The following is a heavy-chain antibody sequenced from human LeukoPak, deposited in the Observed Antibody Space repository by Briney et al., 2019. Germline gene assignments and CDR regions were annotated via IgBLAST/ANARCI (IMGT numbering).Heavy chain of an antibody. Sequence: PGGSLRLSCAASGFTFSSYGMSWVRQAPGKGLEWVSGINWNGGSTGYADSVKGRFTISRDNAKNSLYLQMNSLRAEDTALYYCARGLERTLLTTPDYWGQGTLVTVSS. J-gene: IGHJ4*02. CDR2: INWNGGST. CDR3: ARGLERTLLTTPDY. CDR1: GFTFSSYG. V-gene: IGHV3-20*04. D-gene: IGHD4-11*01.